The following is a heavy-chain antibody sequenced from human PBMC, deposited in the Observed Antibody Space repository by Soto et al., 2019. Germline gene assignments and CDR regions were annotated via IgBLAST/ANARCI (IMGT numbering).Heavy chain of an antibody. CDR1: GFTFSSYA. D-gene: IGHD3-16*01. CDR3: VRGIRASYGMDV. J-gene: IGHJ6*02. CDR2: ISGSGGST. Sequence: EVQLLESGGGLVQPGGSLRLSCAASGFTFSSYAMRWVRQAPVKGLEWVSAISGSGGSTYYADSVKGRFTISRDNSKNPLYLQMNSLRAEDTAVYYCVRGIRASYGMDVWGQGTTVAVSS. V-gene: IGHV3-23*01.